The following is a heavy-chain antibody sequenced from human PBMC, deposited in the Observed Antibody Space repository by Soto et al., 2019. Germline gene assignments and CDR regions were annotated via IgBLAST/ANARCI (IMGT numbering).Heavy chain of an antibody. J-gene: IGHJ3*02. CDR2: INHSGST. CDR1: GGSFSGYY. D-gene: IGHD3-22*01. V-gene: IGHV4-34*01. CDR3: ARGLGITMIVVADDAFDI. Sequence: SETLSLTCAVYGGSFSGYYWSWIRQPPGKGLEWIGEINHSGSTNYNPSLKSRVTISVDTSKNQFSLKLSSVTAADTAVYYCARGLGITMIVVADDAFDIWGQGTMATVSS.